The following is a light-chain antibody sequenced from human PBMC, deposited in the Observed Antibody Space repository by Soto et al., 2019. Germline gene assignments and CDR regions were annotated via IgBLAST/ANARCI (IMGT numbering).Light chain of an antibody. V-gene: IGKV1-5*01. J-gene: IGKJ1*01. CDR3: QKYNSYWT. CDR1: QNIWSR. Sequence: DFQRTQSPSTLSASVGARVTITCRASQNIWSRWAWFQQKPGKAPKLLIYDASRLESGVPQRFSGSGSGTEFPLTISRLQTDDFSTYYCQKYNSYWTFGQGTKVE. CDR2: DAS.